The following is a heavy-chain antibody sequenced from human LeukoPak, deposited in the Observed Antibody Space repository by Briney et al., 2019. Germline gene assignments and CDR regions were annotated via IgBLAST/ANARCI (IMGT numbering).Heavy chain of an antibody. J-gene: IGHJ4*02. Sequence: GGSLRLSCAVSGFTFSSYAMSWVRQAPGKGLEWVSTISSSGSRIYYADSVKGRFTISRDNAKNSVYLQMSSLRAEDTAVYYCATFFDYWGQGTLVTVSS. V-gene: IGHV3-48*03. D-gene: IGHD3-3*02. CDR2: ISSSGSRI. CDR3: ATFFDY. CDR1: GFTFSSYA.